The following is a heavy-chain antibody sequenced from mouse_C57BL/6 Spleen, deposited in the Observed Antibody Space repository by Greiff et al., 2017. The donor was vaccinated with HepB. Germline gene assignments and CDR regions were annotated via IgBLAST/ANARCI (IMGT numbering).Heavy chain of an antibody. CDR3: ARQLRLPAMDY. Sequence: VKLVESGPELVKPGASVKISCKASGYAFSSSWMNWVKQRPGKGLEWIGRIYPGDGDTNYNGKFKGKATLTADKSSSTAYMQLSSLTSEDSAVYFCARQLRLPAMDYWGQGTSVTVSS. D-gene: IGHD3-2*02. V-gene: IGHV1-82*01. J-gene: IGHJ4*01. CDR1: GYAFSSSW. CDR2: IYPGDGDT.